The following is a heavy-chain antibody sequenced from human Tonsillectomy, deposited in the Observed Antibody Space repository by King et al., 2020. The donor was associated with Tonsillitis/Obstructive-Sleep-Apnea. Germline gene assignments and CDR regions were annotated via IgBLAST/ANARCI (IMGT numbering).Heavy chain of an antibody. Sequence: QLVQSGAEVKKPGSSVKVSCKASGGTFSSYAISWVRQAPGQGLEWMGGIIPILGIANYAQKFQGRVTITADKSTSTAYMELSSLRSEDTAVYDCAGDRLGGKKEKETNWFDPWGQGTLVTVSS. CDR1: GGTFSSYA. D-gene: IGHD3-16*01. CDR3: AGDRLGGKKEKETNWFDP. J-gene: IGHJ5*02. V-gene: IGHV1-69*10. CDR2: IIPILGIA.